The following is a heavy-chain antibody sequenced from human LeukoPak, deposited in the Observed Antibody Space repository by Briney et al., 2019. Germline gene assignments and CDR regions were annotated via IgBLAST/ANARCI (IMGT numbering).Heavy chain of an antibody. CDR1: GFTFSDYY. CDR2: ISSSGSTI. D-gene: IGHD3-22*01. V-gene: IGHV3-11*01. J-gene: IGHJ3*02. CDR3: ARDLSPYYYDSSGGAFDI. Sequence: PGGSLRLSCAASGFTFSDYYMSWIRQAPGKGLEWVSYISSSGSTIYYADSVKGRFTISRDNAKNSLYLQMNSLRAEDTAVYYCARDLSPYYYDSSGGAFDIWGQGTMVTVSS.